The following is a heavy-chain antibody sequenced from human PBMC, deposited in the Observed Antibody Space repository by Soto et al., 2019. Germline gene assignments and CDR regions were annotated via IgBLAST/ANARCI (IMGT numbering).Heavy chain of an antibody. V-gene: IGHV1-18*04. Sequence: ASVKVSCKAPGYTYTSYGISWVRQAPGQGLEWMGWISAYNGNTNYAQKLQGRVTMTTDTSTSTAYMELRSLRSDDTAVYYCARDRGGSGSYYNNNWFDPWGQGTLVTVSS. CDR1: GYTYTSYG. D-gene: IGHD3-10*01. CDR2: ISAYNGNT. J-gene: IGHJ5*02. CDR3: ARDRGGSGSYYNNNWFDP.